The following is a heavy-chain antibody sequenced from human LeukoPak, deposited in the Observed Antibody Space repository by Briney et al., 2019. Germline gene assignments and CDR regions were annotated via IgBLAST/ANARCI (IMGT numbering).Heavy chain of an antibody. CDR2: ISGSGGST. Sequence: GGSLRLSCAASGFTFSSYAMSWVRQAPGKGLEWVSAISGSGGSTYYADSVKGRFTISRDNSKNTLYLQMNSLRAEDTAVYYCAKDDERLCGRKEFDYWGQGTLVTVSS. CDR3: AKDDERLCGRKEFDY. J-gene: IGHJ4*02. CDR1: GFTFSSYA. D-gene: IGHD6-25*01. V-gene: IGHV3-23*01.